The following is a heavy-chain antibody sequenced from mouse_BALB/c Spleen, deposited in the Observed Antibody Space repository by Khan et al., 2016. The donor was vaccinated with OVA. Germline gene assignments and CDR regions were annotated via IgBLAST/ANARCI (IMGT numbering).Heavy chain of an antibody. CDR2: INPHIGET. D-gene: IGHD1-1*01. J-gene: IGHJ2*01. Sequence: VQLQQSGPELAKPGASVKISCKASGYSFTGYFMNWVMQSHGKSLEWIGRINPHIGETFYNQKFRDKATLTVDESSSTAYMELRSLASEDSAVYYCARTYGSDFDYWGQGTTLTVSS. CDR1: GYSFTGYF. CDR3: ARTYGSDFDY. V-gene: IGHV1-20*02.